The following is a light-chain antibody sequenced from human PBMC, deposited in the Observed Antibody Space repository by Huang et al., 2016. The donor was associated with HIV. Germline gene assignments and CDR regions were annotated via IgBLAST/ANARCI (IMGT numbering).Light chain of an antibody. J-gene: IGKJ3*01. CDR3: QQRSNWHFT. CDR2: DAS. V-gene: IGKV3-11*01. CDR1: QSVRSS. Sequence: EIVLTQSPATLSLSPGERATLSCRARQSVRSSLTWYQQKPGQAPRLLIYDASNRATGIPARFSGSGSGTDFTLTISSLEPEDFAVYYCQQRSNWHFTFGHGTRVDIK.